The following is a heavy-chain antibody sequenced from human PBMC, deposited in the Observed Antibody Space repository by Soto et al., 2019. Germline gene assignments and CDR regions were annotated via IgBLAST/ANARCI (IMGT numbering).Heavy chain of an antibody. Sequence: GGSLKLSCAASGFTFSSYAMSWVRQAPGKGLEWVSAISGSGGSTYYADSVKGRFTISRDNSKNTLYLQMNSLRAEDTAVYYCAKDYDFWSGYYTYWGQGTLVTVSS. CDR2: ISGSGGST. V-gene: IGHV3-23*01. CDR1: GFTFSSYA. D-gene: IGHD3-3*01. CDR3: AKDYDFWSGYYTY. J-gene: IGHJ4*02.